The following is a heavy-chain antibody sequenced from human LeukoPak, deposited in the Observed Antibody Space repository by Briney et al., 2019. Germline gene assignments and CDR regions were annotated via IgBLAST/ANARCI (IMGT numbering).Heavy chain of an antibody. CDR1: GFTFSSYG. CDR2: IQFDGSIR. CDR3: ANIAVGLDV. Sequence: PGGSLRLSCVASGFTFSSYGMHWVRQTPGRGLEWLAYIQFDGSIRFYADPVKGRFSISRDNSKNMLFLQMNNLKTEDTAVYFCANIAVGLDVWGKGTTVTISS. V-gene: IGHV3-30*02. J-gene: IGHJ6*04. D-gene: IGHD6-19*01.